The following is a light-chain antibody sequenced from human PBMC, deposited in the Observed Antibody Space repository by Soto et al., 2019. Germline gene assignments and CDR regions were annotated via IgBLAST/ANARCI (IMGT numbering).Light chain of an antibody. J-gene: IGKJ4*01. CDR1: QSITNNF. V-gene: IGKV3-20*01. Sequence: ELVWTEYPGTLSVAPGERATLSCRASQSITNNFLAWYQQKPGQAPRLLISGASSRATGIPDRFSGSGSGTDFTLSISRLEPEDFAVYFCQQYGTTLLTFGGGTKVEI. CDR3: QQYGTTLLT. CDR2: GAS.